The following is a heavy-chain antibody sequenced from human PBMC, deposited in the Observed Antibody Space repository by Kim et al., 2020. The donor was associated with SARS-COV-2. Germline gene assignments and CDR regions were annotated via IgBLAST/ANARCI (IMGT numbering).Heavy chain of an antibody. D-gene: IGHD3-22*01. CDR2: IYYSGST. Sequence: SETLSLTCTVSGGSISSGGYYWSWIRQHPGKGLEWIGYIYYSGSTYYNPSLKSRVTISVDTSKDQFSLKLSSVTAADTAVYYCASCLTDSSGSWDYWGQGTLVTVSS. V-gene: IGHV4-31*03. J-gene: IGHJ4*02. CDR1: GGSISSGGYY. CDR3: ASCLTDSSGSWDY.